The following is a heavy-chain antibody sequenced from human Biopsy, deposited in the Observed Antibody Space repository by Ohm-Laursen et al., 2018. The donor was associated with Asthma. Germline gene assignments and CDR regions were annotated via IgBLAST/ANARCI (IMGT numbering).Heavy chain of an antibody. D-gene: IGHD6-25*01. CDR3: ARVFESSEWGPFYHFGLDV. CDR2: ISSSGSTT. Sequence: SLRLSCAASGFTFTDAWISWVRQAPGKGLEWVSSISSSGSTTYPAESVKGRFTISRDNAQKSLFLQMGSLRAEDTAIYYCARVFESSEWGPFYHFGLDVWGQGTTVAVSS. CDR1: GFTFTDAW. J-gene: IGHJ6*02. V-gene: IGHV3-11*01.